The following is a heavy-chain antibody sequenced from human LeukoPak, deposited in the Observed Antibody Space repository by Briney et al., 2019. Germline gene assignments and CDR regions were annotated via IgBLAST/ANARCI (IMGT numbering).Heavy chain of an antibody. CDR1: GYTFTGYY. CDR2: INPNSGGT. D-gene: IGHD6-19*01. Sequence: ASVKVSCKASGYTFTGYYMHWVRQAPGQGLEWMGWINPNSGGTNYAQKFQGRVTVTRDTSISTAYMELSRLRSDDTAVYYCARELGIAVAGNDYWGQGTLVTVSS. J-gene: IGHJ4*02. CDR3: ARELGIAVAGNDY. V-gene: IGHV1-2*02.